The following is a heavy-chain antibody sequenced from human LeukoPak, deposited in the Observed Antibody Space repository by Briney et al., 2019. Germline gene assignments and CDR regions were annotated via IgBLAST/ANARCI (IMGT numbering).Heavy chain of an antibody. CDR3: ARQPRHWVRGVILGFYY. D-gene: IGHD3-10*01. V-gene: IGHV4-39*01. CDR2: IYYSGST. Sequence: SETLSLTCTVSGGSISSSSYYWGWIRQPPGKGLEWIESIYYSGSTYYNPSLKSRVTISVDTSKNQFSLKLSSVTAADTAVYYCARQPRHWVRGVILGFYYWGQGTLVTVSS. J-gene: IGHJ4*02. CDR1: GGSISSSSYY.